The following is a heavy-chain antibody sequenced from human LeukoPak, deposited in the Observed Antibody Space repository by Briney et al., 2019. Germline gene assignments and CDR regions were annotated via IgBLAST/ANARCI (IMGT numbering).Heavy chain of an antibody. J-gene: IGHJ4*02. D-gene: IGHD2-15*01. CDR1: GFTFSSNS. CDR2: ISSSSSYI. Sequence: GGSLRLSCAVSGFTFSSNSMNWVRQAPGKGLEWVSSISSSSSYIYYADSVKGRFTISRDNAKNSLYLQMNSLRAEDTAVYYCASEVIAATTLDYWGQGTLVAVSS. V-gene: IGHV3-21*01. CDR3: ASEVIAATTLDY.